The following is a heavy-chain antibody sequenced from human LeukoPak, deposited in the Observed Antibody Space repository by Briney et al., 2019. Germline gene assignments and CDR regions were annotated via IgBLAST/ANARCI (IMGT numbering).Heavy chain of an antibody. Sequence: PSETLSLTCTVSGGSISSYYWSWIRQPPGKGLEWIGYIYYSGSTNYNPSLKSRVAISVDTFKNQFSLKLSSVTAADTAVYYCAGGSTSAYYYYMDVWGKGTTVTVSS. D-gene: IGHD2-2*01. CDR3: AGGSTSAYYYYMDV. CDR1: GGSISSYY. CDR2: IYYSGST. V-gene: IGHV4-59*08. J-gene: IGHJ6*03.